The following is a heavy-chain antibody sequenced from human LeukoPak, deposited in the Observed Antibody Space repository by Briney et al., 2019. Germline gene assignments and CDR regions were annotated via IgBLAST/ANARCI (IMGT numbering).Heavy chain of an antibody. Sequence: PGAYLRLSCAASGFTFSGYSMNWVRQAPGKGLEWVSSISTTSDYIHYADSLKGRVAISRDNAKNSLYLQMNSLRAEDTAVYYCARGGIYSQGFDYWGQGSLVTVSS. CDR1: GFTFSGYS. D-gene: IGHD6-13*01. V-gene: IGHV3-21*01. CDR3: ARGGIYSQGFDY. J-gene: IGHJ4*02. CDR2: ISTTSDYI.